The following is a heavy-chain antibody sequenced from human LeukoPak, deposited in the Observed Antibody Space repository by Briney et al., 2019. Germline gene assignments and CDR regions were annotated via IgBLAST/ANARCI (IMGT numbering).Heavy chain of an antibody. CDR3: ARLDCHGDGCYNH. V-gene: IGHV4-59*08. J-gene: IGHJ4*02. CDR2: VSYDGTT. Sequence: PSETLSLTCSVSGDSVTKYYWSWIRQPPGKGLEWIGYVSYDGTTNYTPSLRSRVIMAVDTAISNISLRLTSVTAADTAVYYCARLDCHGDGCYNHWGQGTLVTVSS. CDR1: GDSVTKYY. D-gene: IGHD2-21*01.